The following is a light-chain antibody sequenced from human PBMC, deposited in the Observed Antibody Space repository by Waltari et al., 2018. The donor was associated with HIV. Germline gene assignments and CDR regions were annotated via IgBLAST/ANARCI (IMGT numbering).Light chain of an antibody. CDR2: DVT. CDR1: SSDVGGYNY. CDR3: CSYADTYFVV. Sequence: QSALTQPRSVSGSPGQSVTIYCTGTSSDVGGYNYVSWYQHHPNKGPKLLIYDVTKRPSGVPYRFACSSSGNTASLTIAGLQAEDEADYYCCSYADTYFVVFGGRTTLTVL. V-gene: IGLV2-11*01. J-gene: IGLJ2*01.